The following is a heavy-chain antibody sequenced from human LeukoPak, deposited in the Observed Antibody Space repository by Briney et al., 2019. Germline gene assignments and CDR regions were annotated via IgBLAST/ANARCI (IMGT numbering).Heavy chain of an antibody. J-gene: IGHJ5*01. CDR1: GFAFSDYY. CDR3: ARDLVCTVNCKDS. Sequence: PGGSLRLSCAASGFAFSDYYMSWIRQAPGQGLEWVSYISSSGSTIYYADSVKGRFTISRDNAKNSLSLQMNSLRAEDTAVYYCARDLVCTVNCKDSWGQGTLVTVSS. D-gene: IGHD3/OR15-3a*01. CDR2: ISSSGSTI. V-gene: IGHV3-11*01.